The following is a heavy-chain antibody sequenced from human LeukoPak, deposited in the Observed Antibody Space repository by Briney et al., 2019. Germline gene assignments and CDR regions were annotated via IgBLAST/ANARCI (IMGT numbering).Heavy chain of an antibody. V-gene: IGHV3-21*01. CDR3: ARLNYGSGTYSARDY. Sequence: GGSLRLSCAASGFTFSSYSMNWVRQAPGKGLEWVSSISSSSGYIYYADSVKGRFTISRDNAKNSLYLQMNSLRAEDTAVYYCARLNYGSGTYSARDYWGQGTQVTVSS. CDR2: ISSSSGYI. D-gene: IGHD3-10*01. J-gene: IGHJ4*02. CDR1: GFTFSSYS.